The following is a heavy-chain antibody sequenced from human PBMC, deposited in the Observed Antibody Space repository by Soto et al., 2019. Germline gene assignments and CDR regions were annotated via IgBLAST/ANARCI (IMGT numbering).Heavy chain of an antibody. J-gene: IGHJ4*02. CDR2: IVYDGTNK. Sequence: ESGGGVVQPGRSLRLSCAASGFTFSSYGMHWVRQAPGKGLEWVAVIVYDGTNKYYGDSVKGRFTISRDNSKNTLYLQMNSLRAEDTAVYYCAKDRNYDSGGFPDYWGQGTLVTVSS. V-gene: IGHV3-30*18. CDR1: GFTFSSYG. D-gene: IGHD3-22*01. CDR3: AKDRNYDSGGFPDY.